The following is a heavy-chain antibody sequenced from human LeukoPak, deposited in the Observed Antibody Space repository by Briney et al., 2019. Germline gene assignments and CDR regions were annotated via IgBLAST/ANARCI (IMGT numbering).Heavy chain of an antibody. CDR2: INAGNTNT. CDR3: ARDASGYVVGDH. J-gene: IGHJ4*02. D-gene: IGHD5-12*01. CDR1: GYTFTSNA. Sequence: ASVKVSCKAPGYTFTSNAMHWVRQAPGQRLEWMGWINAGNTNTKYSQKFQGRITITRDISASTDYMELSSLRSEDTAVYYCARDASGYVVGDHWGQGTLVTVSS. V-gene: IGHV1-3*01.